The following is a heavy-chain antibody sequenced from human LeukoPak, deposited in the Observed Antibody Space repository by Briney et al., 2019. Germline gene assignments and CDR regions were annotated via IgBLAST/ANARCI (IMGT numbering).Heavy chain of an antibody. D-gene: IGHD2-2*02. V-gene: IGHV3-30*04. J-gene: IGHJ4*02. CDR1: GFTFSSYA. CDR2: ISYDGGDK. Sequence: GGSLRLSCAASGFTFSSYAMHWVRQAPGKGLQWVAVISYDGGDKYYANSVKGRFTISRDNSKNTLYLQMNSLRAEDTAVYYCARPNCSSTSCYIDYWGQGTLVTVSS. CDR3: ARPNCSSTSCYIDY.